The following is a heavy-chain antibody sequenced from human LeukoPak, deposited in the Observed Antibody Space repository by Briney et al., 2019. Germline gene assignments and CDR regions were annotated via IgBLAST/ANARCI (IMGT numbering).Heavy chain of an antibody. Sequence: ASVKVSCKTSGYTVTGYYMHWMRQAPGQGLEWMGWINLNSGGTNYAQKFQGRVTMTRDTSISTAYMELNRLRSDDTAVYYCASWAGGNEPIASFDYWGQGTLVTVSS. CDR1: GYTVTGYY. V-gene: IGHV1-2*02. CDR3: ASWAGGNEPIASFDY. D-gene: IGHD6-13*01. CDR2: INLNSGGT. J-gene: IGHJ4*02.